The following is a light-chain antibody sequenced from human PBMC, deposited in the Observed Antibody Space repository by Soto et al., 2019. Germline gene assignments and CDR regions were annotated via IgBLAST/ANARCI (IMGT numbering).Light chain of an antibody. V-gene: IGLV1-40*01. J-gene: IGLJ2*01. CDR1: SSNIGAGYD. Sequence: QSVLTQPPSVSGAPGQRVTISCTGSSSNIGAGYDVHWYQQVPGTAPKRLIYGNINRPSGVPDRFSGSKSGTSASLAITGLQADDEADYYCQSYDSSLTVVFGGGTKLTVL. CDR2: GNI. CDR3: QSYDSSLTVV.